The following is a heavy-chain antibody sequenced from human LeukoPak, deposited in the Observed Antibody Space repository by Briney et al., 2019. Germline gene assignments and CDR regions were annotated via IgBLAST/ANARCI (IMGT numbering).Heavy chain of an antibody. CDR3: ARTEGYYDFWSGYPFWYFDL. J-gene: IGHJ2*01. CDR2: INPNSGGT. D-gene: IGHD3-3*01. CDR1: GYTFTGYY. Sequence: ASVKVSCKASGYTFTGYYMHWVRQAPGQGLEWMGWINPNSGGTNYAQKFQGRVTMTRDTSISTAYMELSRPRSDDTAVYYCARTEGYYDFWSGYPFWYFDLWGRGTLVTVSS. V-gene: IGHV1-2*02.